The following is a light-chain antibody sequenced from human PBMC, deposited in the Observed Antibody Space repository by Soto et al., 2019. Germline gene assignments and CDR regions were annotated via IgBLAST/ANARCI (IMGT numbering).Light chain of an antibody. V-gene: IGKV4-1*01. J-gene: IGKJ1*01. CDR2: WAS. CDR1: QSVLYRSNNKNY. Sequence: DIVMTQSPDSLAVSLGERATINCKSSQSVLYRSNNKNYLTWYQQKPRQPPKLLIYWASTRESGVPDRFSGSGSGTDFTLTSSSLQAEDVAVYYCQQYYSTPTFGQGTKVEIK. CDR3: QQYYSTPT.